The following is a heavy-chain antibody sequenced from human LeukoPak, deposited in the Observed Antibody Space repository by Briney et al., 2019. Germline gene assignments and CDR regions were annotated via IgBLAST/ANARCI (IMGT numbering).Heavy chain of an antibody. D-gene: IGHD3-10*01. Sequence: GASVKVYCKASRYTFTRYDINWVREAAGHGLEWMGWMNPNTGRTGYAHKFQGRITMTRDTSINTAYMELTNLRSEDTAIYYCARLSQTPDYYTLGGYYYLGYWGQGTPVTVSS. CDR3: ARLSQTPDYYTLGGYYYLGY. V-gene: IGHV1-8*01. J-gene: IGHJ4*02. CDR1: RYTFTRYD. CDR2: MNPNTGRT.